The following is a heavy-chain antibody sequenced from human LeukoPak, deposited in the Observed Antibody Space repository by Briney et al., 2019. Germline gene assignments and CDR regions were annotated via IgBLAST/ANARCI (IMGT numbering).Heavy chain of an antibody. V-gene: IGHV3-21*01. Sequence: MAGGSLRLSCAASGFTFSSYSMNWVRQAPGKGLEWVSSISSSSSYIYYADSVKGRFTISRDNAKNSLYLQMNSLRAEDTAVYYCARDRSGAYYDILTGYSPFDYWGQGTLVTVSS. CDR1: GFTFSSYS. CDR2: ISSSSSYI. CDR3: ARDRSGAYYDILTGYSPFDY. D-gene: IGHD3-9*01. J-gene: IGHJ4*02.